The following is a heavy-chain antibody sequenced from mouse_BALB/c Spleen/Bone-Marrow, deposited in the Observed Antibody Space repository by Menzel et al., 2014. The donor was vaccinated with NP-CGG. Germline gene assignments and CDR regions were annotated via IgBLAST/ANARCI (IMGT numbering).Heavy chain of an antibody. V-gene: IGHV14-3*02. CDR1: GFNIKDTY. J-gene: IGHJ2*01. Sequence: EVKVEESGAELVKPGTSVKLSCTASGFNIKDTYMHWVKQRPEQGLEWIGRVDPANGNTKYDPKFQGKATITADTSSNTAYLQLSSLTSEDTAVYYCARLGNYGYWGQGTTLTVSS. CDR2: VDPANGNT. D-gene: IGHD2-1*01. CDR3: ARLGNYGY.